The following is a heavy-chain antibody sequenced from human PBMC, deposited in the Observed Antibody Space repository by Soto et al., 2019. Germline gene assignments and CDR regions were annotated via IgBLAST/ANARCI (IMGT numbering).Heavy chain of an antibody. D-gene: IGHD6-19*01. J-gene: IGHJ4*02. Sequence: VGSLRLSCSASGFTFSSYAMHWVRQAPGKGLEYVSAISSNGGSTYYADSVKGRFTISRDNSKNTLYLQMSSLRAEDTAVYYCVKDLRIDLIAVAPGWGQGTLVTVSS. CDR1: GFTFSSYA. CDR3: VKDLRIDLIAVAPG. CDR2: ISSNGGST. V-gene: IGHV3-64D*06.